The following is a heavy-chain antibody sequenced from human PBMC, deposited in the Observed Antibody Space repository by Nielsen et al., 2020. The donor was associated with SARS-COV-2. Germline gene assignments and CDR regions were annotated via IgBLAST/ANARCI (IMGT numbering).Heavy chain of an antibody. CDR1: GFTFSSYE. D-gene: IGHD2-2*01. CDR2: ISSSGSTI. Sequence: GGSLRLSCAASGFTFSSYEMNWVRQAPGKGLEWVSYISSSGSTIYYADSVKGRFTISRDNAKNSLYLQMNSLRAEDTAVYYCARDRYCSSTSCYPANGMDVWGQGTTVTVSS. CDR3: ARDRYCSSTSCYPANGMDV. V-gene: IGHV3-48*03. J-gene: IGHJ6*02.